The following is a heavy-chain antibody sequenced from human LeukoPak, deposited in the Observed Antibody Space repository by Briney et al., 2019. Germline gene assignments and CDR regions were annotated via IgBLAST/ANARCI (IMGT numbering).Heavy chain of an antibody. CDR1: GFTFSNAW. V-gene: IGHV3-15*07. Sequence: PGGSLRLSCATSGFTFSNAWMNWVRQAPGKGLEWVGRIRSNSDGGTIDYAAPVKGRFALSRDDSKTTLYLQMNSLQTEDTAVYYCATDFYDTTWGQGTLVTVSS. D-gene: IGHD3-22*01. CDR2: IRSNSDGGTI. J-gene: IGHJ5*02. CDR3: ATDFYDTT.